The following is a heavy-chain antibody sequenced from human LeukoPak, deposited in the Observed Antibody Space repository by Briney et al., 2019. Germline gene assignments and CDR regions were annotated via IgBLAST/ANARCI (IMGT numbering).Heavy chain of an antibody. CDR3: ARVPRSSRVAVAGTQFDY. Sequence: ASVKVSGKASEYPVTAYYMHWGPQAPGQQLEWMGWINPYSGGTNYAQKFQGRVTMTRETSISTAYMELRRLRSDDTAVYYCARVPRSSRVAVAGTQFDYWGQGTLVTVSS. CDR1: EYPVTAYY. V-gene: IGHV1-2*02. CDR2: INPYSGGT. J-gene: IGHJ4*02. D-gene: IGHD6-19*01.